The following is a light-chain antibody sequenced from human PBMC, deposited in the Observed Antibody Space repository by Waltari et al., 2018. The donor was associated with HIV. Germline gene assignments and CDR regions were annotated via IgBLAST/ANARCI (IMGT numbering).Light chain of an antibody. CDR1: QSVTAN. CDR2: GAS. J-gene: IGKJ1*01. CDR3: KQYNNWPPT. V-gene: IGKV3-15*01. Sequence: DIVMTQSPATLSVSPGERAALSCRASQSVTANFAWYQQKPGQAPRLVIYGASTRATGIPARFSGSGSGTEFTLTIRSLHSEDFAFYYCKQYNNWPPTFGQGTKVKIK.